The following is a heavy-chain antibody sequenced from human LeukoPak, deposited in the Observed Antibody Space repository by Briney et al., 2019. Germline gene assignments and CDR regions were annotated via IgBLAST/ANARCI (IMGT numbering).Heavy chain of an antibody. CDR3: AKGRPVRDYGDYVFPDAFDI. CDR2: ISYDGSNK. D-gene: IGHD4-17*01. Sequence: GGSLRLSCAASGFTFRSYGMHWVRQAPGEGLEWVAVISYDGSNKYYADSVKGRFTISRDNSKNTLYLQMNSLRAEDTAVYYCAKGRPVRDYGDYVFPDAFDIWGQGTMVTVSS. J-gene: IGHJ3*02. V-gene: IGHV3-30*18. CDR1: GFTFRSYG.